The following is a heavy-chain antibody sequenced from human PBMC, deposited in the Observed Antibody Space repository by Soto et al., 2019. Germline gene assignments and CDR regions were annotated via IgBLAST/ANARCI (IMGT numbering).Heavy chain of an antibody. CDR1: GFIFNSYG. CDR2: ISHDESNR. V-gene: IGHV3-30*18. Sequence: QVQLVESGGGVVQPGRSLRLSCAASGFIFNSYGMHWVRQAPGKGLEWVAVISHDESNRYYVDSVKGRFNISRDNSKNTLYLQMDSLRAEDTAVYYCAKARITMVRGVPEYWGQGTLVTVSS. CDR3: AKARITMVRGVPEY. D-gene: IGHD3-10*01. J-gene: IGHJ4*02.